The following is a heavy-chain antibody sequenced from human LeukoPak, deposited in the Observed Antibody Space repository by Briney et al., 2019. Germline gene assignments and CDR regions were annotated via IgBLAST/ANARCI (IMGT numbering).Heavy chain of an antibody. CDR1: GGTFSSYA. J-gene: IGHJ3*02. Sequence: ASVKVSRKASGGTFSSYAISWVRQAPGQGLEWMGGIIPIFGTANYAQKFQGRVTITTDESTSTAYMELSSLRSADTAVYYCARGLVLATDDAFDIWGPGTMVTVSS. CDR2: IIPIFGTA. CDR3: ARGLVLATDDAFDI. V-gene: IGHV1-69*05. D-gene: IGHD5-12*01.